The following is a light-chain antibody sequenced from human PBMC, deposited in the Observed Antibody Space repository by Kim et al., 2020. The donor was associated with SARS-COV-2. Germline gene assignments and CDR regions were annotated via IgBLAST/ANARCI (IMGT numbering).Light chain of an antibody. CDR3: QVWDDSPNHWV. CDR1: TIGSKY. Sequence: ASVQTAPITCGGNTIGSKYVDWYQQQPGKAPVLLIFCDSDRPSGIPERFSGSTSGTSATLTVSRVEAGDEADYYCQVWDDSPNHWVFGGGTQLTVL. V-gene: IGLV3-21*04. J-gene: IGLJ3*02. CDR2: CDS.